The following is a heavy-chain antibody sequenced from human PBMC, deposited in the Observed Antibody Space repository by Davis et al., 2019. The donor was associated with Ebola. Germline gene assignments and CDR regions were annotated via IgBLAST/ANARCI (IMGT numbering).Heavy chain of an antibody. D-gene: IGHD7-27*01. V-gene: IGHV3-74*01. CDR1: EFTFSTYW. Sequence: GESLKISCAASEFTFSTYWMHWVRQAPGKGLVWVSRINSDGSTTGYADSVKGRFTISRDNAKNTLYLQMNILRAEYTAVYYCARDLGMGRRVDAFDIWGQGTMVTVSS. J-gene: IGHJ3*02. CDR2: INSDGSTT. CDR3: ARDLGMGRRVDAFDI.